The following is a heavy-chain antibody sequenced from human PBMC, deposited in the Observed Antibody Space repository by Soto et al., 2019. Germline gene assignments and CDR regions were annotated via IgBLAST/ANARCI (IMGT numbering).Heavy chain of an antibody. D-gene: IGHD3-10*01. CDR1: GDTFNFYS. CDR3: ATSYGSGYRAFDY. CDR2: VNPIVSMS. J-gene: IGHJ4*02. Sequence: QVQLVQSGAEVKRPGSSVKVSCKASGDTFNFYSINWVRQAPGLGLEWMGRVNPIVSMSNYAQRFQGRVTMTADKSTRTASMELSGLRSEETAIYYCATSYGSGYRAFDYWGQGALVTVSS. V-gene: IGHV1-69*04.